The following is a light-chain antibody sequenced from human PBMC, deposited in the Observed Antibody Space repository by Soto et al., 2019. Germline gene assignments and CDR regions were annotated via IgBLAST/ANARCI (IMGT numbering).Light chain of an antibody. CDR2: DVS. CDR3: QQYVRSPFT. Sequence: EIVLTQSPGTLSLSPGERATLSCRASQSVGSSYLTWYQQKPGQAPRLLIYDVSSRATGIPYRFSGSGSGTDFTLTISRLEPEDCAVYYCQQYVRSPFTFGPGTKVDIK. J-gene: IGKJ3*01. V-gene: IGKV3-20*01. CDR1: QSVGSSY.